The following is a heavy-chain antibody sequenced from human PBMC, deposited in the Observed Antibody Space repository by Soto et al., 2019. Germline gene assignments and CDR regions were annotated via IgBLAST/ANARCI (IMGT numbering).Heavy chain of an antibody. D-gene: IGHD5-12*01. CDR2: IIPIFGTA. CDR3: ARDDVPTISYYGMDG. CDR1: AGTFSSYA. V-gene: IGHV1-69*13. Sequence: SVKVSCKASAGTFSSYAISWVRQAPGQGLEWMGGIIPIFGTADYAQKFQGRATITADESTSTAYMELSSLRSEDTAVYYCARDDVPTISYYGMDGWGQVTTVTVS. J-gene: IGHJ6*02.